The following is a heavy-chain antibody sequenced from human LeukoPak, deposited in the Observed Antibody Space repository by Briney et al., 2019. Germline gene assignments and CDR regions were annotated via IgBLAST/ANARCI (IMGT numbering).Heavy chain of an antibody. CDR2: IYYSGST. CDR3: ARGPDYYGSGSYYMAY. CDR1: GGPISSYY. J-gene: IGHJ4*02. Sequence: SETLSLTCTVSGGPISSYYWSWIRQPPGKGLEWIGYIYYSGSTNYNPSLKSRVTISVDTSKNQFSLKLSSVTAADTAVYYCARGPDYYGSGSYYMAYWGQGTLVTVSS. V-gene: IGHV4-59*01. D-gene: IGHD3-10*01.